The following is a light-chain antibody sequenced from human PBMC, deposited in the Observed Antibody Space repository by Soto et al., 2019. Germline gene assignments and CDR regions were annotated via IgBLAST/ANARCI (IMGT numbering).Light chain of an antibody. Sequence: EIVKTQSPATLSVSPGDRATLSCRASQSVSSNLAWYHPKPSQAPRLLISWASSRATGIPAMCRVSGSGTEVTLTISSLQSEYFAVYYCQQYKNWPPLTFGGGTKV. V-gene: IGKV3-15*01. CDR1: QSVSSN. J-gene: IGKJ4*01. CDR3: QQYKNWPPLT. CDR2: WAS.